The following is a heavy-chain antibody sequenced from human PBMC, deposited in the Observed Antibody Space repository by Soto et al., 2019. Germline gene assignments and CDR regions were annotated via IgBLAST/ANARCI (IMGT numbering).Heavy chain of an antibody. D-gene: IGHD3-9*01. J-gene: IGHJ3*02. CDR3: ARHAGYYVSYDVFDI. V-gene: IGHV4-4*02. CDR2: IYHSGST. CDR1: GGSIRSNNW. Sequence: SETLSLTCAVSGGSIRSNNWWSRVRQPPGKGLAWIGEIYHSGSTNYNPSLKSRVTISVDKSKNQFSLKLSSVTAADTAVYYCARHAGYYVSYDVFDIWRQGPMVTV.